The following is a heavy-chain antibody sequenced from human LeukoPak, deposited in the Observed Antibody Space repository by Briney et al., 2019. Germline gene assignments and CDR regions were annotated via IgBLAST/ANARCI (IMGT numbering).Heavy chain of an antibody. D-gene: IGHD5-18*01. CDR3: ARALDPYSYGYGY. CDR1: GFIFTSYS. Sequence: GGSLRLSCAASGFIFTSYSMNWVRQAPGKGLEWVSYISSSSSTIYYADSAKGRFTISRDNAKNSLYLQMNSLRAEDTAVYYCARALDPYSYGYGYWGQGTLVTVSS. J-gene: IGHJ4*02. V-gene: IGHV3-48*04. CDR2: ISSSSSTI.